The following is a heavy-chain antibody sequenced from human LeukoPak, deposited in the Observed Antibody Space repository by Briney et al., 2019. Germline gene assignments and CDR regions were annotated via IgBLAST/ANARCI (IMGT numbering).Heavy chain of an antibody. CDR3: ARSSLQLEPPRY. J-gene: IGHJ4*02. D-gene: IGHD1-1*01. Sequence: ASVTVSCKASGYTFTIYDISWVRQPPGQGLEWMGWISGYNGNTNYAQNFQVRVTMTKDTSTTTAYMERRSRRSDDPAVYYFARSSLQLEPPRYWGQGTLLTVSS. CDR1: GYTFTIYD. V-gene: IGHV1-18*01. CDR2: ISGYNGNT.